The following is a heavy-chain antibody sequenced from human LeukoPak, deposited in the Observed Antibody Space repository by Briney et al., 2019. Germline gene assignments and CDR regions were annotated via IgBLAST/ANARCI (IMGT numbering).Heavy chain of an antibody. J-gene: IGHJ4*02. CDR2: ISYDGSNK. CDR3: AGAGGVYYFEY. Sequence: GGSLRLSCAASGFTFSSYGMHWVRQAPGKGLEWVAVISYDGSNKYYADSVKGRFTISRDNSKNTLYLQMNSLRPEDTAVYYCAGAGGVYYFEYWGQGTQVTVSS. V-gene: IGHV3-30*03. D-gene: IGHD2-8*02. CDR1: GFTFSSYG.